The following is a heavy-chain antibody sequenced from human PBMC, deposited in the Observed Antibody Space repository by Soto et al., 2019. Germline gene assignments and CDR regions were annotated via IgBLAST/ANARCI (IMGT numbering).Heavy chain of an antibody. Sequence: SETLSLTCAVYGGSFSGYYWSWIRQPPGKGLEWIGEINHSGSTNYNPSLKSRVTISVDTSKNHFSLKLSSVTAADTAVYYCARQYSSGWDYFDYWGQGTLVTVSS. J-gene: IGHJ4*02. CDR1: GGSFSGYY. CDR3: ARQYSSGWDYFDY. D-gene: IGHD6-19*01. V-gene: IGHV4-34*01. CDR2: INHSGST.